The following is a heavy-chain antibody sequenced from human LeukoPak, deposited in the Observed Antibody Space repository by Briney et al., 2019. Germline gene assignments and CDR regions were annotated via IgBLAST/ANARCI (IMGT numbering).Heavy chain of an antibody. CDR3: VREDTPATANY. V-gene: IGHV3-23*01. Sequence: PGGPLRLSCAASGFTFSSYAMSWVRQAPGKGLEWVSAISGGGDITYYADSVTGRFTISRDNSKDTLFLQMHSLRPGDTAVYYCVREDTPATANYWGQGTLVTISS. CDR1: GFTFSSYA. D-gene: IGHD2-21*02. CDR2: ISGGGDIT. J-gene: IGHJ4*02.